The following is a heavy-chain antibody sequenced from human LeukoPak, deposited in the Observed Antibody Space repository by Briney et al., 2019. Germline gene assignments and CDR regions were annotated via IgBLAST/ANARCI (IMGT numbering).Heavy chain of an antibody. J-gene: IGHJ3*02. CDR2: IYTSGST. CDR3: ASASSGYYYVGEGAFDI. D-gene: IGHD3-22*01. CDR1: GGSIGSGSYY. Sequence: SQTLSLTCTVSGGSIGSGSYYWSWIRQPAGKGLEWIGRIYTSGSTNYNPSLKSRVTISVDTSKNQFSLKLSSVTAADTAVYYCASASSGYYYVGEGAFDIWGQGTMVTVSS. V-gene: IGHV4-61*02.